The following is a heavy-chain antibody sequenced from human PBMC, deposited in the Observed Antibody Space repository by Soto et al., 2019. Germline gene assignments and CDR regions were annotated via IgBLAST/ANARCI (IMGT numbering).Heavy chain of an antibody. D-gene: IGHD4-17*01. CDR1: GGTFSSYA. Sequence: SVKVSCKASGGTFSSYAISWVRQAPGQGLEWMGGIIPIFGTANYAQKFQGRVTITADESTSTAYMELSSLRSEDTAVYYCARPNELLRHDYGDYRYWGQGTLVTVSS. V-gene: IGHV1-69*13. J-gene: IGHJ4*02. CDR3: ARPNELLRHDYGDYRY. CDR2: IIPIFGTA.